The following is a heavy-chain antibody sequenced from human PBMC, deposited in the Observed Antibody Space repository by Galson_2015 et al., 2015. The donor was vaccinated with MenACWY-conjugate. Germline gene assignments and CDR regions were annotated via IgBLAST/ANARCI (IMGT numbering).Heavy chain of an antibody. CDR1: GFIFNTYW. CDR3: AKTRGASFYFDS. CDR2: INPGGSST. Sequence: SLRLSCAASGFIFNTYWIRWVRQAPGKGLVWVSRINPGGSSTTYADSVKDRFTISRDNAKNTLYLQMNSLRPEDTAVFYCAKTRGASFYFDSWGQGTLVTVSS. V-gene: IGHV3-74*01. D-gene: IGHD1-26*01. J-gene: IGHJ4*02.